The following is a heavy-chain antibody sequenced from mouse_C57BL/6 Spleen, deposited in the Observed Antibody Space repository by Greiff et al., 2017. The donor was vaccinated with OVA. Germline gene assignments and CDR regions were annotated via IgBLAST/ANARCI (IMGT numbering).Heavy chain of an antibody. CDR1: GYTFTDYN. J-gene: IGHJ1*03. CDR3: ASYSNYPRYFDV. CDR2: INPNNGGT. D-gene: IGHD2-5*01. V-gene: IGHV1-18*01. Sequence: VQLQQSGPELVKPGASVKIPCKASGYTFTDYNMDWVKQSHGKSLEWIGDINPNNGGTIYNQKFKGKATLTVDKSSSTAYMELRSLTSEDTAVYYCASYSNYPRYFDVWGTGTTVTVSS.